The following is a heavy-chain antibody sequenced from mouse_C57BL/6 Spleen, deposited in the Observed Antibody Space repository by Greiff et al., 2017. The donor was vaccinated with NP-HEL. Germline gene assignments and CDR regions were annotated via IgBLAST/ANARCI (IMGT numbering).Heavy chain of an antibody. CDR2: ISSGSSTI. D-gene: IGHD1-1*01. CDR3: ARSGSSHWFAY. J-gene: IGHJ3*01. Sequence: EVKLMESGGGLVKPGGSLKLSCAASGFTFSDYGMHWVRQAPEKGLEWVAYISSGSSTIYYADTVKGRFTISRDNAKNTLFLQMTSLRSEDTAMYYWARSGSSHWFAYWGQGTLVTVSA. V-gene: IGHV5-17*01. CDR1: GFTFSDYG.